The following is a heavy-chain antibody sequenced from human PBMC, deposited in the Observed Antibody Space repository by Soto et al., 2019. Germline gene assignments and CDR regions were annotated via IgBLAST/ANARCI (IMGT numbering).Heavy chain of an antibody. CDR2: ISAYNGNT. CDR1: GYTFTSYG. J-gene: IGHJ5*02. CDR3: ARDYQSSGIAVAGLDP. Sequence: ASVKVSFKASGYTFTSYGISWVRQAPGQGLEWMGWISAYNGNTNYAQKLQGRVTMTTDTSTSTAYMELRSLRSDDTAVYYCARDYQSSGIAVAGLDPWGQGTLVTVSS. V-gene: IGHV1-18*01. D-gene: IGHD6-19*01.